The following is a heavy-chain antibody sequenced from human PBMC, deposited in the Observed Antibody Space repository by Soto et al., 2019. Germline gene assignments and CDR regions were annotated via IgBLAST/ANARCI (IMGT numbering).Heavy chain of an antibody. Sequence: WGSLRLSCASSGFTFSSYWMHWVRQAPGKGLVWVSRINSDGSSTSYADSVKGRFTISRDNAKNTLYLQMNSLRAEDTAVYYCARDLGGLNWNSVNDAFDIWGQGTMVTVSS. CDR3: ARDLGGLNWNSVNDAFDI. V-gene: IGHV3-74*01. CDR1: GFTFSSYW. D-gene: IGHD1-7*01. J-gene: IGHJ3*02. CDR2: INSDGSST.